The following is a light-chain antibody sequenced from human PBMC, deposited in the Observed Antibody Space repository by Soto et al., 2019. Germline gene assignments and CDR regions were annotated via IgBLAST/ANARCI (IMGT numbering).Light chain of an antibody. CDR1: QNVANY. V-gene: IGKV3-11*01. CDR3: HPRSNGAQT. CDR2: ESS. Sequence: IVLTASPLTIFPSXGEGATLAXXASQNVANYLDWYQQKPGQAPRLLIYESSNRATGIAASFICSRSGTYFTLIMCSLYCGAFPVFYEHPRSNGAQTIGVGTKVDIK. J-gene: IGKJ4*02.